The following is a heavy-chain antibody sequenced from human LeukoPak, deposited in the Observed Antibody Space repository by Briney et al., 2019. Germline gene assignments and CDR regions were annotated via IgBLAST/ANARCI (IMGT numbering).Heavy chain of an antibody. D-gene: IGHD1-26*01. Sequence: GGSLRLSCAASGFTFSSYAMSWVRQAPGKGLEWVSAISGSGDTTYYADSVKGRFTISRDNSKNTLYLQMNSLRAGDTALYYCAKAESGTHDSWGQGTLVTVSS. CDR3: AKAESGTHDS. J-gene: IGHJ5*01. V-gene: IGHV3-23*01. CDR2: ISGSGDTT. CDR1: GFTFSSYA.